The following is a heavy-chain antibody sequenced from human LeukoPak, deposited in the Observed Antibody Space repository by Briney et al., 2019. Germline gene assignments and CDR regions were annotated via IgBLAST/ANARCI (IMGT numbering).Heavy chain of an antibody. J-gene: IGHJ4*02. D-gene: IGHD3-3*01. CDR1: GYSFTNYA. CDR3: ARAATHAYNFWSGFYAF. V-gene: IGHV1-18*01. CDR2: INATNGNK. Sequence: ASVKVSCKTSGYSFTNYAICWVRHAPGQGLEWMGLINATNGNKNYAQTFQGRITMTTDTSTSTAYMERRNLRSADTAVYSCARAATHAYNFWSGFYAFWGQGSLVTVSS.